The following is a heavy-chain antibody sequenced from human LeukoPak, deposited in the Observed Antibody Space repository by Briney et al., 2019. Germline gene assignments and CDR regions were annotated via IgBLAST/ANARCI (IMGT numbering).Heavy chain of an antibody. Sequence: ASVKVSCKASGYTFTTNGFNWVRQAPGQGLEWMGWISAYNGNTNYAQKLQGRVTMTTDTSTHTAYMELRSLRSHDTAVYYCARTYQYDSNTSDYWGQGTLVTVSS. CDR3: ARTYQYDSNTSDY. CDR2: ISAYNGNT. V-gene: IGHV1-18*01. J-gene: IGHJ4*02. CDR1: GYTFTTNG. D-gene: IGHD3-22*01.